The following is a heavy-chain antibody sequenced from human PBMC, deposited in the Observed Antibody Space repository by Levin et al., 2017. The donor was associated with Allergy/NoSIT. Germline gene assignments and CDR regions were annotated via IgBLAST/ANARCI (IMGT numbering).Heavy chain of an antibody. D-gene: IGHD5/OR15-5a*01. CDR2: INYRGGT. Sequence: SCSVSGGSVSSGTYYWSWIRRPPGKGLEWIGYINYRGGTKYNPSLESRVTISVDTSKNEFSLKVTSVTAADTAVYYCARNRIIVSGGNDYYYGMDVWGQGTTVTVS. J-gene: IGHJ6*02. CDR1: GGSVSSGTYY. CDR3: ARNRIIVSGGNDYYYGMDV. V-gene: IGHV4-61*01.